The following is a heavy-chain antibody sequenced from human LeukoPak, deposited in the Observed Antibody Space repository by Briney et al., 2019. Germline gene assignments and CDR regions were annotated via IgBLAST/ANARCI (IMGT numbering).Heavy chain of an antibody. D-gene: IGHD5-24*01. CDR2: IYYSGST. V-gene: IGHV4-59*08. CDR3: ARAGRDGYTFDY. CDR1: GGSISSYY. J-gene: IGHJ4*02. Sequence: SETLSLTCTVSGGSISSYYWSWIRQPPGKGLEWIGYIYYSGSTNYNPSLKGRVTISVDTSKNQFSLKLSSVTAADTAVYYCARAGRDGYTFDYWGQGTLVTVSS.